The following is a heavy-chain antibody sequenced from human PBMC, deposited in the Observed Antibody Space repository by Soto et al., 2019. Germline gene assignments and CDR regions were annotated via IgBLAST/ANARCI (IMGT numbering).Heavy chain of an antibody. Sequence: TSETLSLTCSFSVGSIGGSFWSWIRQSRGKGLEWLGLVYYTGGTNYSPSLRCRVSISVDTSQNESCLRLSSVMAVDPAGSFCVKSVAVPGAHIDYWGQGTQVTVSS. V-gene: IGHV4-59*01. J-gene: IGHJ4*01. CDR2: VYYTGGT. CDR1: VGSIGGSF. CDR3: VKSVAVPGAHIDY. D-gene: IGHD1-1*01.